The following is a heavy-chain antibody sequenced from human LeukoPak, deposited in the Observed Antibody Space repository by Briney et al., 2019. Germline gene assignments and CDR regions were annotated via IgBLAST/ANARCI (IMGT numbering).Heavy chain of an antibody. CDR2: IYYSGNT. J-gene: IGHJ5*02. D-gene: IGHD3-10*01. CDR3: ASNYGSGLDWFDP. Sequence: SETLSLTCTVSGGSISSYYWSWIRQPPGKGLEWIGYIYYSGNTNYNPSLKSRVTISVDTSKNQFSLKLSSVTAADTAVYYCASNYGSGLDWFDPWGQGTLVTVSS. CDR1: GGSISSYY. V-gene: IGHV4-59*01.